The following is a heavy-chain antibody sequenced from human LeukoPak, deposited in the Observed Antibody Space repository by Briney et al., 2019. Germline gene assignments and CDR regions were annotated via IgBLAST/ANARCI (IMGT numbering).Heavy chain of an antibody. Sequence: SETLSLNCTVSGDSISNYYWSWIRQPPGKGLEWIGYIYYSESTNYNPSLKSRVTISTDTSKSQFSLNLRSVTAEDTGIYYCARRRCRNSGCRPYFDYWGQGTQVTVSS. V-gene: IGHV4-59*01. J-gene: IGHJ4*02. CDR3: ARRRCRNSGCRPYFDY. D-gene: IGHD2/OR15-2a*01. CDR1: GDSISNYY. CDR2: IYYSEST.